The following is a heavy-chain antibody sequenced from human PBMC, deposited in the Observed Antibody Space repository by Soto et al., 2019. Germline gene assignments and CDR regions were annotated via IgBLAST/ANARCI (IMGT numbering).Heavy chain of an antibody. D-gene: IGHD2-15*01. V-gene: IGHV4-59*01. Sequence: SENLCLTCTVSGGSISSYYWSWIRQPPGKGLEWIGYIYYSGSTNYNPSLKSRVTISVDTSKNQFSLKLSSVTAADTAVYYCARVEGYCSGGSCYQSFDYWGQVTLVTVS. CDR2: IYYSGST. J-gene: IGHJ4*02. CDR3: ARVEGYCSGGSCYQSFDY. CDR1: GGSISSYY.